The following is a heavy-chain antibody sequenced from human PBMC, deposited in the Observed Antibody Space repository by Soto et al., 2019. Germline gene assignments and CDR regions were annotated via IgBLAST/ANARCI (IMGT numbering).Heavy chain of an antibody. CDR2: IIPIFGTA. CDR1: GGTFSSYA. Sequence: QVQLVQSGAEVKKPGSSVKVSCKASGGTFSSYAISWVRQAPGQGLEWMGGIIPIFGTANYAQKFQGRVTITAAESTRTAYMALSSLRSEDTAVYYCGRDAVPGYGDYHLDYWGKGTLVTVSS. V-gene: IGHV1-69*12. J-gene: IGHJ4*02. D-gene: IGHD4-17*01. CDR3: GRDAVPGYGDYHLDY.